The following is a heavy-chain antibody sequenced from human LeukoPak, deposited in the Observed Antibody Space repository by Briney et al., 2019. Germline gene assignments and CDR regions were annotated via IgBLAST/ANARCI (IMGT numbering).Heavy chain of an antibody. CDR3: AKDPAWGSYYYDSSGSNFDY. V-gene: IGHV1-3*01. J-gene: IGHJ4*02. CDR2: INAGNGNT. D-gene: IGHD3-22*01. Sequence: ASVKVSCKASGYTFTSYAMHWVRQAPGQRLEWMGWINAGNGNTKYSQKFQGRVTITRDTSASTAYMELSSLRSEDTAVYYCAKDPAWGSYYYDSSGSNFDYWGQGTLVTVSS. CDR1: GYTFTSYA.